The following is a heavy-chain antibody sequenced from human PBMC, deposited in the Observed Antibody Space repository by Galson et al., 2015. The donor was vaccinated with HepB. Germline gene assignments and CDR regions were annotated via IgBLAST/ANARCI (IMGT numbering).Heavy chain of an antibody. D-gene: IGHD3-10*01. CDR3: ARDLLWFGGTSSDYYYYGMDV. Sequence: ETLSLTCTVSGGSISSYYWSWIRQPPGKGLEWIGYIYYSGSTNYNPSLKSRVTISVDTSKNQFSLKLSSVTAADTAVYYCARDLLWFGGTSSDYYYYGMDVWGQGTTVTVSS. CDR1: GGSISSYY. V-gene: IGHV4-59*01. J-gene: IGHJ6*02. CDR2: IYYSGST.